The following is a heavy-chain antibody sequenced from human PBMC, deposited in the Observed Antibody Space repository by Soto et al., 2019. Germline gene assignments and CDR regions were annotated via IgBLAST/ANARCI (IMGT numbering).Heavy chain of an antibody. Sequence: HPGGSLRLSCAASGFTVSSNYMSWVRQAPGKGLEWVSVIYSGGSTYYADSVKGRFTISRHNSKSTLYLQMSSLRAEDTAVYYCARVVVVVKNWGQGTLVTVSS. V-gene: IGHV3-53*04. CDR1: GFTVSSNY. J-gene: IGHJ4*02. CDR2: IYSGGST. CDR3: ARVVVVVKN. D-gene: IGHD2-15*01.